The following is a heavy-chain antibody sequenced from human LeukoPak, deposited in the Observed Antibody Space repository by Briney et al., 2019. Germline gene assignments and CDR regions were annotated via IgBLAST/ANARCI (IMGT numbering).Heavy chain of an antibody. CDR2: ISSSSSYI. CDR3: ARGPPRGWYHPFDY. Sequence: KTGGSLRLSCAASGFTFSSYSMNWVRQAPGKGLEWVSSISSSSSYIYYADSVKGRFIISRDNAKNSLYLQMNSLRAEDTALYYCARGPPRGWYHPFDYWGQGTLVTVSS. CDR1: GFTFSSYS. D-gene: IGHD6-19*01. J-gene: IGHJ4*02. V-gene: IGHV3-21*04.